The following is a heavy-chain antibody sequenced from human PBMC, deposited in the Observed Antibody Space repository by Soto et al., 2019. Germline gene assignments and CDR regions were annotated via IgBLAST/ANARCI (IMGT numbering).Heavy chain of an antibody. J-gene: IGHJ2*01. D-gene: IGHD3-10*01. Sequence: SETLSLTCTVSGGSISSGGYYWSWIRQHPGKGLEWIGYIYYSGSTYYNPSLKSRVTISVDTSKNQFSLKLSSVTAADTAVYYCARDGDGSGSSVGYFDLWGRGTLVNVSS. CDR3: ARDGDGSGSSVGYFDL. V-gene: IGHV4-31*03. CDR2: IYYSGST. CDR1: GGSISSGGYY.